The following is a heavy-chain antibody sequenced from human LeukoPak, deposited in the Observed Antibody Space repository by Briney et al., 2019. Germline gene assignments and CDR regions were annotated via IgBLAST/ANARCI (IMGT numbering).Heavy chain of an antibody. CDR3: ATGDGYNSFDY. D-gene: IGHD5-24*01. Sequence: PSETLSLTCGVSGGSISNTNWWSWVRQPPGQGLEWIGEISLTGLTHYNPSLESRVTVSLGKSKNQLSLNLTSVTAADTAVYYCATGDGYNSFDYWGQGTLVTVSS. V-gene: IGHV4-4*02. CDR2: ISLTGLT. J-gene: IGHJ4*02. CDR1: GGSISNTNW.